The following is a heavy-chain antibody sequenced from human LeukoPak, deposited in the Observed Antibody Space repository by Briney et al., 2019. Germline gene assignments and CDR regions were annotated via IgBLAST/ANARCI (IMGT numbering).Heavy chain of an antibody. J-gene: IGHJ4*02. V-gene: IGHV3-23*01. CDR2: ISGSGGST. Sequence: GGSLRLSCAASGFTFSSYAMSWVRQAPGKGLEWVSAISGSGGSTYYADSVKGRFTISRDNSKNTLYLQMNSLRAEDTAVYYCAKRGSDYSDYAAKYFDYWGQGTLVTASS. CDR3: AKRGSDYSDYAAKYFDY. D-gene: IGHD4-11*01. CDR1: GFTFSSYA.